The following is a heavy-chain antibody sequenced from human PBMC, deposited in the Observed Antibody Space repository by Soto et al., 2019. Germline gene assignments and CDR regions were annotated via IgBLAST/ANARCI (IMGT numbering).Heavy chain of an antibody. V-gene: IGHV4-59*08. CDR2: IYYTGTT. CDR1: GFSVSGYY. J-gene: IGHJ6*02. CDR3: ARHPTIARFENGLDV. Sequence: SETLSLTCTVSGFSVSGYYWSWIRQPPGKGLEWIGYIYYTGTTIYSPSLDRRVTLSVDTAKDQVSLKLTSVTPADTAVYYCARHPTIARFENGLDVWGQGTMVPVSS. D-gene: IGHD1-1*01.